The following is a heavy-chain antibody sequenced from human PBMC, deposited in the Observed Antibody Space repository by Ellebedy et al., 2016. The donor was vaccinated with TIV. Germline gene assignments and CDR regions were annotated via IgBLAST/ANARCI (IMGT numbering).Heavy chain of an antibody. J-gene: IGHJ4*02. CDR2: INPSGGST. CDR3: ARDELMAMVYLDY. D-gene: IGHD5-18*01. V-gene: IGHV1-46*01. Sequence: AASVKVSCKASGYTFTSYYMHWVRQAPGQGLEWMGIINPSGGSTSYARKFQGRVTMTTDTSTSTAYMELRSLRSDDTAVYYCARDELMAMVYLDYWGQGTLVTVSS. CDR1: GYTFTSYY.